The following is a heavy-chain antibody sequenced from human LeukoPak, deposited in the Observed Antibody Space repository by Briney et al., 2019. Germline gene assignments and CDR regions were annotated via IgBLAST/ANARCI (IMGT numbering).Heavy chain of an antibody. CDR2: IYTSGST. J-gene: IGHJ6*03. D-gene: IGHD3-9*01. V-gene: IGHV4-61*02. CDR1: GGSISSGSYY. CDR3: ARGSGLRYFDWLLMGYYMDV. Sequence: PSETLSLTCTVSGGSISSGSYYWSWIRQPAGKGLEWIGRIYTSGSTNYNPSLKSRVTISVDTSKNQFSLKLSSVTAADTAVYYCARGSGLRYFDWLLMGYYMDVWGKGTTVTVSS.